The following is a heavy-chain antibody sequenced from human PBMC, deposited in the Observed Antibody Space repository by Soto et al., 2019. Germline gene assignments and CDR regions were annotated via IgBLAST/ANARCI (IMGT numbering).Heavy chain of an antibody. J-gene: IGHJ4*02. Sequence: EVQLLESGGRLVQPGGSLRLSCAASGFTFSTYAMSWVRQAPGKGLEWVSAISGSGDSTYYADSVKGRFTISRDNSRNTLYLQMTTLRAEDTALYHCANDRWGSYSGQGTLVTVS. D-gene: IGHD3-16*01. CDR3: ANDRWGSY. CDR1: GFTFSTYA. V-gene: IGHV3-23*01. CDR2: ISGSGDST.